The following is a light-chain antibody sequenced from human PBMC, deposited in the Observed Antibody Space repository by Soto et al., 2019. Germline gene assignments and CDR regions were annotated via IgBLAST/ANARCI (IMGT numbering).Light chain of an antibody. J-gene: IGLJ2*01. CDR2: RNN. CDR1: SSNIGSAY. Sequence: QSVLTQPPSASGTPGQTVTISCSGSSSNIGSAYIYWYQHLPGTAPKLLLYRNNQRPSGVPDRFSGSKSGTSASLASSGLQSEDEADYYCAAWDDSLNGRVFGGGTKLTVL. V-gene: IGLV1-47*01. CDR3: AAWDDSLNGRV.